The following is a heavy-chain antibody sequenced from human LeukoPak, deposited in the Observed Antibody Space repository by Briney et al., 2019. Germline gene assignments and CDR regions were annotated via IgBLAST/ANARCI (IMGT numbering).Heavy chain of an antibody. CDR2: ISWDDDST. CDR3: AKVHNWNDVY. D-gene: IGHD1-20*01. J-gene: IGHJ4*02. Sequence: GGSLRLSCAASGFTFGDYAMHWIRQAPGKGLEWVSLISWDDDSTSYADSVKGRFTISRDNAKNTLYLQMNSLRAEDTAVYYCAKVHNWNDVYWGQGTLVTVSS. CDR1: GFTFGDYA. V-gene: IGHV3-43D*04.